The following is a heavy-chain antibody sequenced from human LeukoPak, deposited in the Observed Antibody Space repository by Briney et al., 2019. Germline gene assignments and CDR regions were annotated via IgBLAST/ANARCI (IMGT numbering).Heavy chain of an antibody. D-gene: IGHD2-2*01. CDR1: GFTFSSYA. CDR2: ISGSGGST. Sequence: GGSLRLSCAVSGFTFSSYAMSWVRQAPGKGVECVSAISGSGGSTYYADSVKGRFTISRDNSKNTLYLQMNSLRAEDTAVYYCAKDSTWHDNSFRGGYFDYWGQGTLVTVSS. V-gene: IGHV3-23*01. J-gene: IGHJ4*02. CDR3: AKDSTWHDNSFRGGYFDY.